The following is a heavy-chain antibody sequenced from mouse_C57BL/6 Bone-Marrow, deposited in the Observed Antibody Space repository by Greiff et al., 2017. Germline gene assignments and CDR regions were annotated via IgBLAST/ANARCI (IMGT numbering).Heavy chain of an antibody. J-gene: IGHJ4*01. CDR2: IDPSDSYT. V-gene: IGHV1-50*01. CDR3: ARECSSPFYYAMDY. CDR1: GYTFTSYW. Sequence: QVQLQQPGAELVKPGASVKLSCQASGYTFTSYWMQWVKQRPGQGLEWIGEIDPSDSYTNYNQKFKGKATLTVDTSSSTAYMQLSSLTSEDSAVYYCARECSSPFYYAMDYWGQGTSVTVSS. D-gene: IGHD1-1*01.